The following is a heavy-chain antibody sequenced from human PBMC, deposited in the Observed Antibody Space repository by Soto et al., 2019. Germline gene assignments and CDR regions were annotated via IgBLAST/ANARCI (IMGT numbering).Heavy chain of an antibody. CDR1: GGSISSGGYY. Sequence: QVQLQESGPGLVKPSQTLSLTCTVSGGSISSGGYYWSWIRQHPGKGLEWIGYIYYSGSTYYNPSLKSRVNISVDTSKNQFSLKLSSVTAADTAVYYCEREKEDYGGNSDAFDIWGQGTMVTVSS. V-gene: IGHV4-31*03. D-gene: IGHD4-17*01. CDR3: EREKEDYGGNSDAFDI. J-gene: IGHJ3*02. CDR2: IYYSGST.